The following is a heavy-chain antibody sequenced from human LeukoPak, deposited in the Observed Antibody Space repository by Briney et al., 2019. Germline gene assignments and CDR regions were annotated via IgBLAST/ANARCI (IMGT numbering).Heavy chain of an antibody. Sequence: GASVKVSCKASGYTFTGYYMHWVRQAPGQGLEWMGWINPNSGGTNYAQKCQGRVTMTRDTSISTAYMELSRLRSDDTAVYYCAREVVGVAAAGTDWFDPWGQGTLVTVSS. J-gene: IGHJ5*02. CDR1: GYTFTGYY. D-gene: IGHD6-13*01. V-gene: IGHV1-2*02. CDR3: AREVVGVAAAGTDWFDP. CDR2: INPNSGGT.